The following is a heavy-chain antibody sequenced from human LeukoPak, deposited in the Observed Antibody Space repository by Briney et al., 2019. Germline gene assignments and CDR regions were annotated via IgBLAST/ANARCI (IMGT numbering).Heavy chain of an antibody. V-gene: IGHV3-48*03. D-gene: IGHD5-18*01. CDR1: GFTFSSYE. CDR2: ISSSGSTI. Sequence: GGSLRLSCAASGFTFSSYEMNWVRQAPGKGLEWVSYISSSGSTIYYADSVKGRFTISRDNAKNSLYLQMNSLRAEDTALYYRARGRIHLWPFDYWGQGTLVTVSS. J-gene: IGHJ4*02. CDR3: ARGRIHLWPFDY.